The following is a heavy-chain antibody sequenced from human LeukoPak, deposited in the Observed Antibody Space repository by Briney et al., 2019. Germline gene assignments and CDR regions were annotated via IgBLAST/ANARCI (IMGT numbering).Heavy chain of an antibody. CDR2: IYYSGST. Sequence: SETLSLTCTVSGGSISSGGYYWSWIRQHPGKGLEWIVYIYYSGSTYYNPSLKSRVTISVDTSKNQFSLKLSSVTAADTAVYYCARDRLPGLDYYYYGTDVWGQGTTVTVSS. CDR3: ARDRLPGLDYYYYGTDV. D-gene: IGHD3/OR15-3a*01. J-gene: IGHJ6*02. CDR1: GGSISSGGYY. V-gene: IGHV4-31*03.